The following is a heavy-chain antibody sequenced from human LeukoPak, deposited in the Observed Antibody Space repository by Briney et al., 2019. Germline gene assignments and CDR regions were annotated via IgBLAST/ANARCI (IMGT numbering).Heavy chain of an antibody. J-gene: IGHJ4*02. CDR1: GLTFNSYV. Sequence: WGSLRLSCAASGLTFNSYVMSRVRQAPGKGLEWVSAINGGGGNTYYADSVKGRFTISRDNSKNMVYLQMNTLRADDTAVYYCAKDVGKWESLHFFDYWGQGTLVTVSS. D-gene: IGHD1-26*01. CDR3: AKDVGKWESLHFFDY. V-gene: IGHV3-23*01. CDR2: INGGGGNT.